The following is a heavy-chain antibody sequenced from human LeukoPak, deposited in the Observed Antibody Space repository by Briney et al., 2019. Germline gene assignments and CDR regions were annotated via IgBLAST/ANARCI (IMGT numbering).Heavy chain of an antibody. V-gene: IGHV4-39*01. CDR1: GGSISSSGYY. CDR2: IYYSGST. Sequence: SETLSITCTVSGGSISSSGYYWGWIRQPPGKGLEWIGSIYYSGSTYYNPSLKSRVTISVDTSKKQFSLKLSSVTAADTAVYYCARGGPLDAFDIWGQGTMVPVSS. J-gene: IGHJ3*02. CDR3: ARGGPLDAFDI.